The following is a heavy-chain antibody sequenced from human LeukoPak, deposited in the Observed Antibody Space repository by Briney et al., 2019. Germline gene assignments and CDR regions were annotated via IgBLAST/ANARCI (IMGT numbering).Heavy chain of an antibody. CDR1: GFSISSGYY. D-gene: IGHD1-1*01. Sequence: SETLSLTCSVSGFSISSGYYWGWIRQPPGKGLEWLGSIYHSGNTDYNPSFKSRVTISVDTAKNKFFLRLGSVTAADTAVYYCARIVQITGTIPHWGQGTLVTVSS. V-gene: IGHV4-38-2*02. CDR2: IYHSGNT. J-gene: IGHJ4*02. CDR3: ARIVQITGTIPH.